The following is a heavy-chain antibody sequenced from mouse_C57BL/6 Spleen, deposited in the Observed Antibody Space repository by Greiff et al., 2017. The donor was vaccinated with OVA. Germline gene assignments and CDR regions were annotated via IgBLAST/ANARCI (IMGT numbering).Heavy chain of an antibody. CDR1: GFTFRSYT. D-gene: IGHD2-3*01. CDR3: ARHEIYDGYHWYFDV. CDR2: ISGGGGNT. J-gene: IGHJ1*03. V-gene: IGHV5-9*01. Sequence: EVQLQESGGGLVKPGGSLKLSCAASGFTFRSYTMSWVRQTPEQRLEWVATISGGGGNTYYPDSVKGRFTISRDNAKNTLYLQMSSLRSEDTALYYCARHEIYDGYHWYFDVWGTGTTVTVSS.